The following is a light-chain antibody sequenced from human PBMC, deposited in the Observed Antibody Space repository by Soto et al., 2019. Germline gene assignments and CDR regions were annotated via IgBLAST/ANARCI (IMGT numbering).Light chain of an antibody. V-gene: IGLV1-44*01. CDR2: NNN. CDR3: AAWDDSLNGVV. CDR1: SSNIGSNP. J-gene: IGLJ2*01. Sequence: QSVLTQSPSASGTPGQRVTISCSGSSSNIGSNPVNWYQHLPGTAPKLLIYNNNQRPSGVPDRFSDSKSGTSASLAISGLQSEDEADYYCAAWDDSLNGVVFGGGTKLTVL.